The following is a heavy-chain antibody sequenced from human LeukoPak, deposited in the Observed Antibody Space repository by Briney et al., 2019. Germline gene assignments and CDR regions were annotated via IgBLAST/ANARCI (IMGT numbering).Heavy chain of an antibody. D-gene: IGHD3-3*01. J-gene: IGHJ4*02. V-gene: IGHV1-69*04. CDR3: ASYLGYYDFWSGYHYFDY. CDR2: IIPILGIA. CDR1: GGTFSTYA. Sequence: SVKVSCKASGGTFSTYAISWVRQAPGQGLEWMGRIIPILGIANYAQKFQGRVTITADKSTSTAYMELSSLRSEDTAVYYCASYLGYYDFWSGYHYFDYWGQGTLVTVSS.